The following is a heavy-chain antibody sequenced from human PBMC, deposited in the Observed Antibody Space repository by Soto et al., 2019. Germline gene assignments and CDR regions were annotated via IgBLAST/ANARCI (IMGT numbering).Heavy chain of an antibody. D-gene: IGHD6-19*01. V-gene: IGHV3-7*01. CDR1: GVAFSYHW. J-gene: IGHJ4*02. CDR3: ARGGSAWHDAAF. CDR2: IKEDGSKT. Sequence: EVQLVESGGGLVQPGGSLRLSCAASGVAFSYHWMTWVRQAPRKGLEWVANIKEDGSKTYYVDSVKGRFTISRDNAKNSLYLQINSLRVEDSAVYYCARGGSAWHDAAFWGQGTLVTVSS.